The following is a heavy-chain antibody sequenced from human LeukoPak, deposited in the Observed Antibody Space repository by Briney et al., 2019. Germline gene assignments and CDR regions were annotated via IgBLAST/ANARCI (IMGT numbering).Heavy chain of an antibody. CDR2: IYHSGST. CDR1: GGSISSGGYS. J-gene: IGHJ5*02. Sequence: SETLSLTCAVSGGSISSGGYSWSWIRQPPGKGLEWIGYIYHSGSTYYNPSLKSRVTISVDTSKNQFSLKLSSVTAADTAVYYCARGDYYDSSGYFDPWGQGTLVTVSS. V-gene: IGHV4-30-2*01. CDR3: ARGDYYDSSGYFDP. D-gene: IGHD3-22*01.